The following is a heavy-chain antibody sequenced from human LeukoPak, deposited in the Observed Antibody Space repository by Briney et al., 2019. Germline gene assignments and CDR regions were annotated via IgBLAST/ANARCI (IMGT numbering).Heavy chain of an antibody. CDR2: ISAYIGNT. Sequence: ASVKVSCKASGYTLTNYGINWVRQAPGQGLEWMGWISAYIGNTIHAQKFQGRVTMTTDISTSTAYMELRSLGSDDTAVYYCARELKTAVSVYYFDYWGQGTLVTVSS. CDR1: GYTLTNYG. V-gene: IGHV1-18*01. J-gene: IGHJ4*02. D-gene: IGHD6-19*01. CDR3: ARELKTAVSVYYFDY.